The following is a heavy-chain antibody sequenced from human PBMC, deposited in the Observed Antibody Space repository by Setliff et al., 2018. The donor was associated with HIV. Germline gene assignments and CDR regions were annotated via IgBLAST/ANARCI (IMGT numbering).Heavy chain of an antibody. CDR2: ISRDGNTI. V-gene: IGHV3-48*03. Sequence: RLSCAASGFSFSSYGMNWVRQAPGKGLEWVSYISRDGNTIYYADSVKGRFTISRDNAKNSLYLQLNSLRPEDTAVYYCARDKDEDYGSTSFDYWGQGILVTVSS. CDR3: ARDKDEDYGSTSFDY. CDR1: GFSFSSYG. J-gene: IGHJ4*02. D-gene: IGHD4-17*01.